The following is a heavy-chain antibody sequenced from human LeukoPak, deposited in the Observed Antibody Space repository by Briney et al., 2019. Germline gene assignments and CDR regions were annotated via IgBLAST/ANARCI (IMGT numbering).Heavy chain of an antibody. D-gene: IGHD6-19*01. J-gene: IGHJ4*02. CDR2: INPNSGGT. V-gene: IGHV1-2*02. CDR1: GYTFTSYY. CDR3: ARDRQQWPPRPLDY. Sequence: ASVKVSCKASGYTFTSYYMHWVRQAPGQGLEWMGWINPNSGGTNYAQKFQGRVTMTRDTSISTAYMELSRLRSDDTAVYYCARDRQQWPPRPLDYWGQGTLVTVSS.